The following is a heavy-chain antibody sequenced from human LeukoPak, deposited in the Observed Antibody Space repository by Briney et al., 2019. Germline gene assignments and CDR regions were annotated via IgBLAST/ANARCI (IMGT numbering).Heavy chain of an antibody. V-gene: IGHV3-11*01. D-gene: IGHD6-19*01. J-gene: IGHJ5*02. Sequence: GGSLRLSCAASGFTFSDYYMSWIRQAPGKGLVWVSYISSSGSTIYYADSVKGRFTTSRDNAKNSLYLQMNSLRAEDTAVYYCAKTGGQWLGREDWFDPWGQGTLVTVSS. CDR1: GFTFSDYY. CDR3: AKTGGQWLGREDWFDP. CDR2: ISSSGSTI.